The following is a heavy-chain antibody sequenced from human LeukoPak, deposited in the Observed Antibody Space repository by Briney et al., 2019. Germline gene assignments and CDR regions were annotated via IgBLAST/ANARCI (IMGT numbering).Heavy chain of an antibody. CDR3: AKEYCSSTSCSSFDY. CDR2: INRDGSST. V-gene: IGHV3-74*01. J-gene: IGHJ4*02. CDR1: GIIFSNYW. D-gene: IGHD2-2*01. Sequence: GGSLRLSCAASGIIFSNYWMHRVRQAPGKGLVWVSRINRDGSSTSYADSVKGRFTISRDNSKNTLYLQMNSLRAEDTAVYYCAKEYCSSTSCSSFDYWGQGTLVTVSS.